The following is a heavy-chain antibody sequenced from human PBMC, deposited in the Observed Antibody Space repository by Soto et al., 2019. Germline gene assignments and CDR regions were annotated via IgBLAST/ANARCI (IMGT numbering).Heavy chain of an antibody. D-gene: IGHD3-3*01. Sequence: SETLSLTCTVSGGSISSYYWSWIRQPPGKGLEWIGYIYYSGSTNYNPSLKSRVTISVDTSKNQFSLKLSSVTAADTAVYYCARDAYSDFWSGYLNYNFGRGVGGKGTRDTVP. CDR3: ARDAYSDFWSGYLNYNFGRGV. CDR1: GGSISSYY. V-gene: IGHV4-59*01. J-gene: IGHJ6*04. CDR2: IYYSGST.